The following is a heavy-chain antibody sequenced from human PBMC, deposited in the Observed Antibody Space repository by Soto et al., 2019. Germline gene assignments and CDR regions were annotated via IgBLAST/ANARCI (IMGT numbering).Heavy chain of an antibody. CDR3: ARGPLE. Sequence: GPSVKVSCKASGYTFTGYYLHWVRQAPGQGPEWVGKIDPDSGDTDQSQKFQGRVTLTRDTAIDTAYMELTRLTLDDTAIYYCARGPLEWGQGTLVTVPS. J-gene: IGHJ4*02. V-gene: IGHV1-2*02. CDR1: GYTFTGYY. CDR2: IDPDSGDT.